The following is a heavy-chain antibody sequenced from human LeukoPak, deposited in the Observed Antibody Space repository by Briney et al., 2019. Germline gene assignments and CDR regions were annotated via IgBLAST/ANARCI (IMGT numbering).Heavy chain of an antibody. CDR1: GFTDRSNY. CDR3: ASGDYGLFGY. Sequence: GGSLRLSCAASGFTDRSNYMSWVRQAPGKGLEWVSALYSGGSTFYADSVKDRFTISRDNSKNTLYLQMNSLRAEDTAVYYCASGDYGLFGYWGQGTLDTVSS. CDR2: LYSGGST. V-gene: IGHV3-66*01. D-gene: IGHD4-17*01. J-gene: IGHJ4*02.